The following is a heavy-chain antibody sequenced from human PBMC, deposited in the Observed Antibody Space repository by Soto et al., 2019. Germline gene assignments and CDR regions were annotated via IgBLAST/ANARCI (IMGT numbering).Heavy chain of an antibody. D-gene: IGHD5-12*01. CDR3: AKVVDIVATAYYYYYGMDV. CDR1: GFTFSSYG. CDR2: ISYDGSNK. J-gene: IGHJ6*02. Sequence: GGSLRLSCAASGFTFSSYGMHWVRQAPGKGLEWVAVISYDGSNKYYADSVKGRFTISRDNSKNTLYLQMNSLRAEDTAVYYCAKVVDIVATAYYYYYGMDVCGQGTTVTVSS. V-gene: IGHV3-30*18.